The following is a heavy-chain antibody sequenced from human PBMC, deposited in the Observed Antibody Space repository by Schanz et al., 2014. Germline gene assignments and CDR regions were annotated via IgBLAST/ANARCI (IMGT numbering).Heavy chain of an antibody. J-gene: IGHJ4*02. CDR2: VRNKNNRYTT. V-gene: IGHV3-72*01. CDR1: GFSLNTYG. D-gene: IGHD2-2*01. CDR3: ARRASCSRIGCPFDS. Sequence: AQLMESGGGVVQPGTSLILSCSVSGFSLNTYGIHWFRQPAGKGLEWVGRVRNKNNRYTTEYAASVKGRFTISRDDSKNSLYLQMNSLKTEDTAMYYCARRASCSRIGCPFDSWGQGTLVNVSS.